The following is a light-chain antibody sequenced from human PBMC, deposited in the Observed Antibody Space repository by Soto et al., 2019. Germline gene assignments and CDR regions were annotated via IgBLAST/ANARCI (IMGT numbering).Light chain of an antibody. J-gene: IGLJ1*01. V-gene: IGLV2-14*01. Sequence: QSALTQPASVSGSPGQSIAMSCTGTSSDVGGYNYVSWYQQHPGKAPKLIIYDVTSRPSGVSNRFSGSKSGNTASLTISGLQAEDEADYYCSSYTCSSTYVFGTGTKVTGL. CDR3: SSYTCSSTYV. CDR2: DVT. CDR1: SSDVGGYNY.